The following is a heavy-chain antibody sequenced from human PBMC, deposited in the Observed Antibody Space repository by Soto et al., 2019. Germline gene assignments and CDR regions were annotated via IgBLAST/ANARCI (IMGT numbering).Heavy chain of an antibody. D-gene: IGHD3-10*01. V-gene: IGHV4-59*08. CDR1: GGSISSYY. Sequence: SETLSLTCTVSGGSISSYYWSWIRQPPGKGLVWIGYIYYSGSTNYNPSLKSRVTISVDTSKSQFSLKLSSVTAADTAVYYCARSITPMVRGVIKGLYYFDYWGQGTLVTVSS. CDR2: IYYSGST. J-gene: IGHJ4*02. CDR3: ARSITPMVRGVIKGLYYFDY.